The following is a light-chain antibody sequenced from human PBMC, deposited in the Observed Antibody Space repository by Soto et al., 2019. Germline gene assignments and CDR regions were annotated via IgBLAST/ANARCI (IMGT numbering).Light chain of an antibody. V-gene: IGKV3-15*01. CDR3: QQYDNWPLT. J-gene: IGKJ4*01. CDR1: QSVGTN. Sequence: ETVMTQSPATLSVSPGERATLSCRASQSVGTNLAWYQQKRGQAPRLFSYGASARATGIPDRFSGSGSGTEFTLTITSLQSEDFAVYYCQQYDNWPLTFGGGTKVDIK. CDR2: GAS.